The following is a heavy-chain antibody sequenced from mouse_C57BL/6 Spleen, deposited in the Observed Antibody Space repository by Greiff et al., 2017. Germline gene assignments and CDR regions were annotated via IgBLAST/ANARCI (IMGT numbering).Heavy chain of an antibody. CDR3: ARDSNPYSMDY. CDR1: GFTFSSYA. D-gene: IGHD2-5*01. Sequence: EVQLVESGGGLVKPGGSLKLSCAASGFTFSSYAMSWVRQTPEKRLEWVATISDGGSYTYYPDNVKGRFTISRDNAKNNLYLQMSHLKSEDTAMYYCARDSNPYSMDYWGQGTSVTVSS. CDR2: ISDGGSYT. J-gene: IGHJ4*01. V-gene: IGHV5-4*01.